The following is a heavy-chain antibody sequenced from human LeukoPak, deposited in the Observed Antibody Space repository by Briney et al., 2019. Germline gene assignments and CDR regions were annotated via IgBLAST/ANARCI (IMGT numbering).Heavy chain of an antibody. CDR3: TKEFGGSRAACAGGSYYDF. Sequence: GGSLRLSCAASGFTFSKDDFHWVRQAPGKGLEWVAAIGVTGDTYYADSVKGRFTISREDAANSLYLQMRSLGAGDTALYYCTKEFGGSRAACAGGSYYDFWGRGALVTVSS. D-gene: IGHD2-15*01. CDR1: GFTFSKDD. J-gene: IGHJ2*01. CDR2: IGVTGDT. V-gene: IGHV3-13*01.